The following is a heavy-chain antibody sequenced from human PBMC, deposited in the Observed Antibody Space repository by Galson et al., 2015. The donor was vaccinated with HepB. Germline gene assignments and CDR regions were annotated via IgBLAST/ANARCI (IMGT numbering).Heavy chain of an antibody. CDR3: ASGRYYGSGSYYNNNWFDP. D-gene: IGHD3-10*01. J-gene: IGHJ5*02. CDR2: INHSGST. Sequence: ETLSLTCAVYGGSFSGYYWSWIRQPPGKGLEWIGEINHSGSTNYNPSLKSRVTISVDTSKNQFSLKLSSVTAADTAVYYCASGRYYGSGSYYNNNWFDPWGQGTLVTVSS. V-gene: IGHV4-34*01. CDR1: GGSFSGYY.